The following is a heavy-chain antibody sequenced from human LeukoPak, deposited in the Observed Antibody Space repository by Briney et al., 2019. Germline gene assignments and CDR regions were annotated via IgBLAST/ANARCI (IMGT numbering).Heavy chain of an antibody. CDR3: ARDPDTVTTYDWFDH. CDR1: GFTFSSYS. J-gene: IGHJ5*02. CDR2: ISSSSSYI. Sequence: GGSLRLSCAASGFTFSSYSMNWVRQAPGKGLEWVSSISSSSSYIYYADSVKGRFTISRDNAKNSLYLQMNSLRAEDTAGYYCARDPDTVTTYDWFDHWGQGTLVTVSS. V-gene: IGHV3-21*01. D-gene: IGHD4-17*01.